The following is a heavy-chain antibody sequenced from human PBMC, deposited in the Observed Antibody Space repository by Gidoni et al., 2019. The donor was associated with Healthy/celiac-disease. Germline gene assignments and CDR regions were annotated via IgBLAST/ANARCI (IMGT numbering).Heavy chain of an antibody. V-gene: IGHV3-21*01. CDR1: GFTFSSYS. CDR3: ARDREGYSSSSGAFDP. Sequence: EVQLVESGGGLVKPGGSLRLSCAASGFTFSSYSRNWVRQAPGKGLEWVSSISSSSSYIYYADSVKGRFTISRDNAKNSLYLQMNSLRAEDTAVYYGARDREGYSSSSGAFDPWGQGTLVTVSS. J-gene: IGHJ5*02. CDR2: ISSSSSYI. D-gene: IGHD6-13*01.